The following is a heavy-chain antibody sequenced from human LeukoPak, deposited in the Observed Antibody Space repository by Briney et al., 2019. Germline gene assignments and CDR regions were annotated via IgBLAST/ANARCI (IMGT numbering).Heavy chain of an antibody. V-gene: IGHV3-30*02. CDR3: AKDTSMAARLTFDY. Sequence: GGSLRLSCAASGFTFSSYAMHWVRQAPGKGLEWVAFIRYDGSNKYYADSVKGRFTISRDNSKNTLYLQMNSLRAEDTAVYYCAKDTSMAARLTFDYWGQGTLVTVSS. D-gene: IGHD6-6*01. CDR1: GFTFSSYA. J-gene: IGHJ4*02. CDR2: IRYDGSNK.